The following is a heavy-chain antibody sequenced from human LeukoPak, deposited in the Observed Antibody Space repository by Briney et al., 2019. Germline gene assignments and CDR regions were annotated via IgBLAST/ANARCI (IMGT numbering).Heavy chain of an antibody. CDR2: IYYSGST. CDR1: GVSISGYY. J-gene: IGHJ4*02. D-gene: IGHD6-19*01. Sequence: SETLSLTCTVSGVSISGYYWSWIRQPPGKGLEWIGYIYYSGSTNYNPSLKSRVTISVDTSKNQFSLKLSSVTAADTAVYYCARAVADTYFDYWGQGTLVTVSS. CDR3: ARAVADTYFDY. V-gene: IGHV4-59*01.